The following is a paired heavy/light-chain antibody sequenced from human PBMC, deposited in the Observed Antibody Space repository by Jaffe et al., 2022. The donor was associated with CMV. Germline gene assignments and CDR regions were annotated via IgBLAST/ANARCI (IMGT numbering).Light chain of an antibody. CDR2: RTN. V-gene: IGLV1-47*01. J-gene: IGLJ2*01. Sequence: QSVLTQPPSASGTPGQRVTISCFGSSSNIGGNSVYWYQHLPGTAPKLLISRTNRRPSGVPDRFSGSKSGTSASLAISGLRSEDEADYYCAAWDDSFYLFGGGTRLTVL. CDR1: SSNIGGNS. CDR3: AAWDDSFYL.
Heavy chain of an antibody. Sequence: EVQLVQSGAEVKKPGESLKISCKGSGYNFISSWIGWVRQMPGKGLEWMGIIYLGDSDTRYSPSFQGQVTISADKSISTAYLQWSSLKASDTAMYYCARLSRDGYNFGWAGYYFDYWGQGTLVTVSS. CDR1: GYNFISSW. CDR2: IYLGDSDT. CDR3: ARLSRDGYNFGWAGYYFDY. J-gene: IGHJ4*02. V-gene: IGHV5-51*01. D-gene: IGHD5-12*01.